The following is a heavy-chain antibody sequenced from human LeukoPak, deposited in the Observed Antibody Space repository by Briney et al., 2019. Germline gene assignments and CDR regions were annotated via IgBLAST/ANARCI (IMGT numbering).Heavy chain of an antibody. Sequence: GGSLRLSCAASGFTFSNYWMSWVRQAPGKGLAWVANIKEDGSDKYYVDSVKGRFTISRDNSKDTLYLQMNSLRAEDTAVYYCAKAAGDYHLANFDCWGQGTLVTVSS. CDR1: GFTFSNYW. CDR2: IKEDGSDK. CDR3: AKAAGDYHLANFDC. D-gene: IGHD4-17*01. J-gene: IGHJ4*02. V-gene: IGHV3-7*05.